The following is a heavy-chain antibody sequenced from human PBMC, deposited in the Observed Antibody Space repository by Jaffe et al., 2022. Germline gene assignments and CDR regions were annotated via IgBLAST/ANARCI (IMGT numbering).Heavy chain of an antibody. V-gene: IGHV3-23*01. CDR1: GFTFSSYA. D-gene: IGHD3-3*01. CDR2: ISGSGGST. CDR3: AKGRLRFLFLSAHPFDP. Sequence: EVQLLESGGGLVQPGGSLRLSCAASGFTFSSYAMSWVRQAPGKGLEWVSAISGSGGSTYYADSVKGRFTISRDNSKNTLYLQMNSLRAEDTAVYYCAKGRLRFLFLSAHPFDPWGQGTLVTVSS. J-gene: IGHJ5*02.